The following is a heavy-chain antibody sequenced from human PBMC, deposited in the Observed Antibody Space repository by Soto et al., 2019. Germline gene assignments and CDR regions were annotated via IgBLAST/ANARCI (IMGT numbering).Heavy chain of an antibody. D-gene: IGHD3-16*01. CDR2: IYYTGST. CDR1: GGSISSYF. J-gene: IGHJ2*01. V-gene: IGHV4-59*01. Sequence: QVQLQESGPGLVKPSETLSLTCTVSGGSISSYFWSWIRQPPGKGLEWIGYIYYTGSTNYNPSLKSRVTISVDTSKIQFSLQLSSVTAADTAVYYCANVNWYFDLWGRGTLVTVSS. CDR3: ANVNWYFDL.